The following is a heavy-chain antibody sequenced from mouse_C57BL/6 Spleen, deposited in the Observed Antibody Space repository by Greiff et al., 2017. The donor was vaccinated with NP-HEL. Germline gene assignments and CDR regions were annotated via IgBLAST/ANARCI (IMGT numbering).Heavy chain of an antibody. CDR3: TAPPITTVPWFAY. V-gene: IGHV6-3*01. CDR2: IRLKSDNYAT. Sequence: EVMLVESGGGLVQPGGSMKLSCVASGFTFSNYWMNWVRQSPEKGLEWVAQIRLKSDNYATHYAESVKGRFTISRDDSKSSVYLQMNNLRAEDTGIYYCTAPPITTVPWFAYWGQGTLVTVSA. CDR1: GFTFSNYW. D-gene: IGHD1-1*01. J-gene: IGHJ3*01.